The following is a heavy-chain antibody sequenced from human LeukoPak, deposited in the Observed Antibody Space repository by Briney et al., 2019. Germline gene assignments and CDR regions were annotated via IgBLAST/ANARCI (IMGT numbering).Heavy chain of an antibody. CDR1: GFTFSSYW. D-gene: IGHD2-21*02. CDR3: ARDADPPGLSYCGGDCYGAFDI. Sequence: GGSLRLSCAASGFTFSSYWMSWVRQAPGKGLEWVANIKQDGREKYYVDSVKGRFTISRDNAKNSLYLQMNSLRAEDTAVYYCARDADPPGLSYCGGDCYGAFDIWGQGTMVTVSS. V-gene: IGHV3-7*01. J-gene: IGHJ3*02. CDR2: IKQDGREK.